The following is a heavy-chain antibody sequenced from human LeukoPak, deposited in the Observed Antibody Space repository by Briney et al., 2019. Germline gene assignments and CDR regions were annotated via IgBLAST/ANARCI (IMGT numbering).Heavy chain of an antibody. CDR2: ISSSGGST. CDR1: GFTFSSYA. Sequence: GGSLRLSCAASGFTFSSYAMTWVRQAPGKGLEWVSLISSSGGSTYYADSVKGRFTISRDNSKNTLYLQMNSLRAEDTAVYYCAKSPSTLGYCSGTSCFFDYWGQGTLVTVSS. V-gene: IGHV3-23*01. CDR3: AKSPSTLGYCSGTSCFFDY. J-gene: IGHJ4*02. D-gene: IGHD2-2*01.